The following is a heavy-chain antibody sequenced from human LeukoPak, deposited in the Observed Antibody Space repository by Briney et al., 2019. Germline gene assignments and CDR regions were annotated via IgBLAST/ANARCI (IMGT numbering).Heavy chain of an antibody. Sequence: GGSLRLSCAASGFTFSSYAMSWVRQAPGKELEWVATISGGGVTTYYADSVKGRFTISSDNSKNTLYLQMNSLRAEDTAVYYCAKDYRYYFDSWGQGTLVTVSS. CDR3: AKDYRYYFDS. D-gene: IGHD1-26*01. J-gene: IGHJ4*02. CDR1: GFTFSSYA. V-gene: IGHV3-23*01. CDR2: ISGGGVTT.